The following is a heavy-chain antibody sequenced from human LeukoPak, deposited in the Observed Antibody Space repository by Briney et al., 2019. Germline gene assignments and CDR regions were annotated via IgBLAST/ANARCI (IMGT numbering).Heavy chain of an antibody. J-gene: IGHJ4*02. CDR2: SSYSGSS. CDR1: GGSIGTNY. Sequence: SETLSLTCSVSGGSIGTNYWSWIRQVPGKGLEWIGYSSYSGSSNYNPSLKSRVTTSVDTSKTQFSLYLNSVTAADTAVYYCARSDTHHIHSSSWHFDYWGQGTLVTVSS. D-gene: IGHD6-13*01. CDR3: ARSDTHHIHSSSWHFDY. V-gene: IGHV4-59*01.